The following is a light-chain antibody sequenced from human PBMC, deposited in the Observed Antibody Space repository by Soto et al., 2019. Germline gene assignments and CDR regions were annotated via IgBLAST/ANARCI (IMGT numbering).Light chain of an antibody. CDR2: EVT. J-gene: IGLJ1*01. Sequence: QSSLTQPPSASGSPGQSVTISCTGTSSDVGGYDYVSCYQQHPGKAPKLMIYEVTIRPSGVSDRFSGSKSGNTASLTVSGLQAEDEADYYCSSYTGGNPSYVFGTGTKVTVL. CDR3: SSYTGGNPSYV. CDR1: SSDVGGYDY. V-gene: IGLV2-8*01.